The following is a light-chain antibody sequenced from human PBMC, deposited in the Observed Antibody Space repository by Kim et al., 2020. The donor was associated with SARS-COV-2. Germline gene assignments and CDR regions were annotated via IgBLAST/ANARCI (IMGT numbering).Light chain of an antibody. CDR3: QQYGSSPPYMYT. Sequence: GERAAHACRASQSVSSSYLAWYQQKPGQAPRLLIYGASSRATGIPDRFSGSGSGTDFTLTISRLEPEDFAVYYCQQYGSSPPYMYTFGQGTKLEI. CDR1: QSVSSSY. J-gene: IGKJ2*01. V-gene: IGKV3-20*01. CDR2: GAS.